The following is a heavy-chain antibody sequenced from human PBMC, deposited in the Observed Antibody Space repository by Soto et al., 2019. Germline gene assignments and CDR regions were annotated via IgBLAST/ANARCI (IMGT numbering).Heavy chain of an antibody. V-gene: IGHV3-23*01. D-gene: IGHD3-3*01. J-gene: IGHJ4*02. CDR1: GFTFSSYA. CDR3: AKDKSSDFWSGYYPLGFDY. Sequence: GGSLRLSCAASGFTFSSYAMSWVRQAPGKGLEWVSAISGSGGSTYYADSVKGRFTISRDNSKNTLYLQMNSLRAEDTAVYYCAKDKSSDFWSGYYPLGFDYWGQGTLVTVSS. CDR2: ISGSGGST.